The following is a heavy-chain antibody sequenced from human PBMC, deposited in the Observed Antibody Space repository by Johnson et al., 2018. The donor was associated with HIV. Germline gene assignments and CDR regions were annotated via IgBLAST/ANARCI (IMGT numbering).Heavy chain of an antibody. CDR1: GFSVTNNY. J-gene: IGHJ3*02. CDR3: ATEPNAFDI. Sequence: VQLVESGGGLIQPGGSLRLSCAASGFSVTNNYMSWVRQAPGKGLEWIGRIQSKTDGGATDYAAPVKGRFTISRDDSKTTLYLQINSLKSEDTAVYYCATEPNAFDIWGQGTTVTISS. V-gene: IGHV3-15*01. CDR2: IQSKTDGGAT.